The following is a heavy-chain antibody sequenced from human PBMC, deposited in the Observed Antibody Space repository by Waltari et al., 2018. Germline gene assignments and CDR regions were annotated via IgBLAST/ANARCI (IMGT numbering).Heavy chain of an antibody. CDR1: GGTFSSYA. D-gene: IGHD4-17*01. CDR2: SITILGTA. CDR3: ARCPPFTGTTLGWFDP. Sequence: QVQLVQSGAEVKKPGSSVKVSCKASGGTFSSYAISWVRHAPGQGLEWMGGSITILGTANYAQKCQGRVTITADESTSTAYMGLRSLRSEETAVDYGARCPPFTGTTLGWFDPWGQGTLVTVSS. V-gene: IGHV1-69*01. J-gene: IGHJ5*02.